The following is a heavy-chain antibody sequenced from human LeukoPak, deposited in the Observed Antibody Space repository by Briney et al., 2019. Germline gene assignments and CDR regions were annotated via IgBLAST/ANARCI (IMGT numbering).Heavy chain of an antibody. D-gene: IGHD6-19*01. Sequence: ASVKVSCKASGYTFTSYAMNWVRQAPGKGLEWMGGFDPEDGETIYAQKFQGRVTMTEDTSTDTAYMELSSLRSEDTAVYYCATGLSEAVAGTRRYWGQGTLVTVSS. CDR3: ATGLSEAVAGTRRY. J-gene: IGHJ4*02. CDR2: FDPEDGET. CDR1: GYTFTSYA. V-gene: IGHV1-24*01.